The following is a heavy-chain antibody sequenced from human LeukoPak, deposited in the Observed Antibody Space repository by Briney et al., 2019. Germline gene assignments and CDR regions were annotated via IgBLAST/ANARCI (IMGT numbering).Heavy chain of an antibody. CDR3: ALSRWYDYVWDEFDY. Sequence: ASVKVSCKASGGTFSSYAISWVRQAPGQGLEWMGGIIPIFGTANYAQKFQGRVTITADESTSTAYMELSSLRSEDTAVYYCALSRWYDYVWDEFDYWGQGTLVTVSS. D-gene: IGHD3-16*01. CDR2: IIPIFGTA. J-gene: IGHJ4*02. CDR1: GGTFSSYA. V-gene: IGHV1-69*13.